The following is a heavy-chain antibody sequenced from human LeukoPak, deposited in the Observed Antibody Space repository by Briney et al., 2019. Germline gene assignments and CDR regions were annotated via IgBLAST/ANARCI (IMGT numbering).Heavy chain of an antibody. Sequence: SETLSLTCTVSGGSISGYYLSWIRQPPGKGLEWIGYIYYSGSAKYNPSLKSRVTISVDTSKNQFSLKLTSVTAADTAVYYCARDIGAARSDYWGQGTLVTVSS. D-gene: IGHD6-6*01. CDR2: IYYSGSA. CDR1: GGSISGYY. J-gene: IGHJ4*02. CDR3: ARDIGAARSDY. V-gene: IGHV4-59*01.